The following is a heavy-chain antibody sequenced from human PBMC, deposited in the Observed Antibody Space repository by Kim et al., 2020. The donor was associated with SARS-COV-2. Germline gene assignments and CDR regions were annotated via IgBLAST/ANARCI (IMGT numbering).Heavy chain of an antibody. CDR2: IYYSGST. Sequence: SETLSLTCTVSGGSISSYYWSWIRQPPGKGLEWIGYIYYSGSTNYNPSLKSRVTISVDTSKNQFSLKLSSVTAADTAVYYCARDGSSLGYYDSSGYDAFDIWGQGTMVTVSS. J-gene: IGHJ3*02. CDR3: ARDGSSLGYYDSSGYDAFDI. V-gene: IGHV4-59*01. D-gene: IGHD3-22*01. CDR1: GGSISSYY.